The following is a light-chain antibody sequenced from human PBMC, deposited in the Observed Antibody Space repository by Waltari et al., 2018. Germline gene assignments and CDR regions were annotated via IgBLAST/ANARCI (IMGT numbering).Light chain of an antibody. V-gene: IGLV8-61*01. CDR3: VLYMGRGIRV. CDR1: SGSVSTTYY. Sequence: QTVVTQEPSFSVSPGGTVTLTCGLSSGSVSTTYYTRWYQQTPRQAPRTLIYNTNTRSSGVPDRFSGSILGNKAALTITGAQADDECDYYCVLYMGRGIRVFGGGTKLTVL. CDR2: NTN. J-gene: IGLJ3*02.